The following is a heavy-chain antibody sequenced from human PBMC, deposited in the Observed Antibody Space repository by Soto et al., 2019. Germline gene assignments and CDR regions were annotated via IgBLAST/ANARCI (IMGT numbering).Heavy chain of an antibody. V-gene: IGHV3-23*01. CDR1: GFTFSSSA. CDR2: ISATGGSI. CDR3: AKGELWGGVWY. D-gene: IGHD1-26*01. Sequence: GGSLRLSCAASGFTFSSSAMSWVRQAPGKGLEWVSAISATGGSIYYADSVKGRFTISRDNSKNTLYLQMNSLRAEDTAVYYCAKGELWGGVWYWGQGTLVTVSS. J-gene: IGHJ4*02.